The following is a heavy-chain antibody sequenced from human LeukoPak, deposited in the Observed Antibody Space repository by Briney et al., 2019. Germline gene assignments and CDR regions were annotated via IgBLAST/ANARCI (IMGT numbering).Heavy chain of an antibody. V-gene: IGHV4-4*02. Sequence: KSSGTLSLTCAVSGGSISSSNWWSWVRQPPGKGLEWIGEIYHSGSTNYNPSLKSRVTISVDKSKNQFSLKLSSVTAADTAVYYCARVDYGDYSKDFDYWGQGILVTVSS. J-gene: IGHJ4*02. D-gene: IGHD4-17*01. CDR1: GGSISSSNW. CDR2: IYHSGST. CDR3: ARVDYGDYSKDFDY.